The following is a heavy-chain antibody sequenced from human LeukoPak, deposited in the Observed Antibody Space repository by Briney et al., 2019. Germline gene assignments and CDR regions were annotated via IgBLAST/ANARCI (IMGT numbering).Heavy chain of an antibody. CDR3: AKGDNYKPLYFDN. CDR2: IWYDRGKK. CDR1: GFRFSDFG. J-gene: IGHJ4*02. Sequence: GGSLRLSCAASGFRFSDFGMHWVRQAPGKGLEWVSVIWYDRGKKFYADSVEGRFTTSSDTSNNTLFLQMNSMRDEDTAVYYCAKGDNYKPLYFDNWGQGSLVTVTA. D-gene: IGHD1-20*01. V-gene: IGHV3-33*06.